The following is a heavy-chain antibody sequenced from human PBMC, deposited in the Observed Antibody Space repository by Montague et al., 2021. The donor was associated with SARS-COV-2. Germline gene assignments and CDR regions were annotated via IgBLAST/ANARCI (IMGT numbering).Heavy chain of an antibody. CDR1: GGSISSYY. V-gene: IGHV4-59*01. CDR2: IYHSGST. CDR3: ARGGDMNWFDP. J-gene: IGHJ5*02. D-gene: IGHD2-21*01. Sequence: SETLSLTCTVSGGSISSYYWSWIRQPPGKGLEWIGYIYHSGSTNYNPSLKSRVTISVDTSKNQFSLKLSSVTAADTAVYYCARGGDMNWFDPWGQGTLVPVSS.